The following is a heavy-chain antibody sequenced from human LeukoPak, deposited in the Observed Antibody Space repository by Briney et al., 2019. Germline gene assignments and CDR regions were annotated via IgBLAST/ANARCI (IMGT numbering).Heavy chain of an antibody. Sequence: GGSLRLSCSASGFSFSSYNMEWVRQAPGKGLEWVSSISTSSTYIYYADSVKGRFTVSRDNAKNSLYLQMSSLRAEDTAIYYCARGKVAGTADFWGRGTLVTVSS. V-gene: IGHV3-21*01. CDR2: ISTSSTYI. CDR1: GFSFSSYN. CDR3: ARGKVAGTADF. D-gene: IGHD6-19*01. J-gene: IGHJ4*02.